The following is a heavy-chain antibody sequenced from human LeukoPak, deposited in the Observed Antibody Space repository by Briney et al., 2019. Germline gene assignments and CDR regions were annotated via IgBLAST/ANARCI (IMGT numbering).Heavy chain of an antibody. D-gene: IGHD4-17*01. CDR1: GGSVSSGSYY. V-gene: IGHV4-61*01. Sequence: SETLSLTCTVSGGSVSSGSYYWGWIRQPPGKGLEWIGYIYYSGSTNYNPSLESRVTISVDTSKNQFSLKLSSVTAADTAVYYCARDVLDGDYFDYWGQGTLVTVSS. CDR3: ARDVLDGDYFDY. J-gene: IGHJ4*02. CDR2: IYYSGST.